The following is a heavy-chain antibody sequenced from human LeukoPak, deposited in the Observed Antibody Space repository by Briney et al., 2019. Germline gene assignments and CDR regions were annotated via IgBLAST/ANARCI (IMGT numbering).Heavy chain of an antibody. J-gene: IGHJ3*02. V-gene: IGHV4-59*01. D-gene: IGHD3-22*01. CDR1: GGSISSYY. Sequence: PSETLSLTCTVSGGSISSYYWSWIRQPPGKGLEWIGYIYYTGSTKYNPSLKSRVSISVDTSKNQFSLKLSSVTAADTAVYYCARVESYYDSSGYFFVGAFDIWGQGTMVTVSS. CDR3: ARVESYYDSSGYFFVGAFDI. CDR2: IYYTGST.